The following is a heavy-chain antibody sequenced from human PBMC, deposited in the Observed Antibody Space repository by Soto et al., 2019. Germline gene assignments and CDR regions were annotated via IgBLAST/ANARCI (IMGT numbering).Heavy chain of an antibody. V-gene: IGHV3-7*04. D-gene: IGHD6-19*01. CDR1: GFTFSNYW. CDR3: ARDAKPPIAVAAPGDY. Sequence: EVQLVESGGGLVQPGGSLRLSCAASGFTFSNYWMSWVRQAPGKGLEWVANIKEDGSEKYYVDSVKGRFTISRDNAKNSLYLQMNSLRAEDTAVYYCARDAKPPIAVAAPGDYWGQGTLVTVSS. J-gene: IGHJ4*02. CDR2: IKEDGSEK.